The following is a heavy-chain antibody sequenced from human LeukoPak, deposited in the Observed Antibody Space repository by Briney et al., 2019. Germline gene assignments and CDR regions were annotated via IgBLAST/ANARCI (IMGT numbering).Heavy chain of an antibody. V-gene: IGHV3-48*03. CDR2: ISSSGSTI. Sequence: GGSLRLSCAASGFTFSSYEMNWVRQAPGKGLEWVSYISSSGSTIYYADSVKGRFTISRDNAKNSLYLQMNSLRAEDTALYYCAKDIGRDGYNYWGYFDYWGQGTLVTVSS. CDR3: AKDIGRDGYNYWGYFDY. D-gene: IGHD5-24*01. CDR1: GFTFSSYE. J-gene: IGHJ4*02.